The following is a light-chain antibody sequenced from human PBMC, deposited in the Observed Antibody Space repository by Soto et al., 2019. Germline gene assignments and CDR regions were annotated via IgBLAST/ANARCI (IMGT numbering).Light chain of an antibody. Sequence: QSVLTQSPSASGSPGQSVTISCTGTSSDIGGYNSVSWYQQHPGKAPKVMIYDVSKRPSGVPDRFSGSKPGNTASLTVSALQAEDEADYYCSSYTDRNNLVFGTGTRSPS. CDR3: SSYTDRNNLV. V-gene: IGLV2-8*01. CDR2: DVS. J-gene: IGLJ1*01. CDR1: SSDIGGYNS.